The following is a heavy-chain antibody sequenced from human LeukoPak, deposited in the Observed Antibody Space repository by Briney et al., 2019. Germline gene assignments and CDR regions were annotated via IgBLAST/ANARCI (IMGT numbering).Heavy chain of an antibody. CDR2: IIIGGSP. J-gene: IGHJ4*02. CDR3: SRGHGDY. V-gene: IGHV3-64*02. Sequence: PGGSLRLSCAASGFTLSSYDMYWVRQAPGKGPEYVSAIIIGGSPFYADSVEGRFTISRDNSKNTLYLQMGSLTAEDMAVYYCSRGHGDYWGQGTLVTVSS. CDR1: GFTLSSYD.